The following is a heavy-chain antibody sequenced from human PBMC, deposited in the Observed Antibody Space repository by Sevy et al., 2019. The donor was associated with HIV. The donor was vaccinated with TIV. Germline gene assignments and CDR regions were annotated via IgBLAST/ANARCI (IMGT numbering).Heavy chain of an antibody. CDR1: GASIRDSSYY. Sequence: SEILSLTCTVSGASIRDSSYYWAWIRQPPGKGLEWIGNIYSYGETYYNSSLKSRVTISVDTSKNPFSLSLTSVTAADTAIYFCARSMEQQLDAFDIWGQGTMVTVSS. CDR3: ARSMEQQLDAFDI. V-gene: IGHV4-39*01. D-gene: IGHD6-13*01. CDR2: IYSYGET. J-gene: IGHJ3*02.